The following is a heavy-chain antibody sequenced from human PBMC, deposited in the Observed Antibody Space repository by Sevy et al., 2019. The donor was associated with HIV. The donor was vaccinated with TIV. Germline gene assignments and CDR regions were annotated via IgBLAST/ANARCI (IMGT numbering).Heavy chain of an antibody. V-gene: IGHV4-4*02. D-gene: IGHD2-2*01. CDR2: IYRSGST. Sequence: SETRSLTCAVSGGSISSSNWWSWVRQPPGKGLEWIGEIYRSGSTNYNPSLKSRVTISVDKSKNQFSLKLSSVTAADTAVYYCARDLGYCSSTSCPRWFDPWGQGTLVTVSS. CDR3: ARDLGYCSSTSCPRWFDP. J-gene: IGHJ5*02. CDR1: GGSISSSNW.